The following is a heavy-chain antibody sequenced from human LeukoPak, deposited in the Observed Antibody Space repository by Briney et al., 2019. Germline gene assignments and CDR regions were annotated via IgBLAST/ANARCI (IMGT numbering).Heavy chain of an antibody. CDR2: IYHSGST. J-gene: IGHJ3*01. V-gene: IGHV4-4*02. Sequence: SETLSLTCAVSGGSISSGNWWSWVRQPPGKGLEWIGEIYHSGSTNYNPSLKSRVTISVDTSKNQFSLKLSSVTAADTAVYYCVRPDDNSFDFWGQGTMVTVSS. CDR3: VRPDDNSFDF. CDR1: GGSISSGNW. D-gene: IGHD3-9*01.